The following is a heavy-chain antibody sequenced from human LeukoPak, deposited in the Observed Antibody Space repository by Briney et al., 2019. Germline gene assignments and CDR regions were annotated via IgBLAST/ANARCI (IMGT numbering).Heavy chain of an antibody. Sequence: SGGSLRLSCAASGFTFSNFAMNWVRQAPGKGLVWVSRIDTDGSFTSYADSVRGRFTISRDNAKNTLYLQMSSLRAEDTAVYYCIRGTVGAPGNDYWGQGTLVTVSS. CDR3: IRGTVGAPGNDY. CDR2: IDTDGSFT. CDR1: GFTFSNFA. J-gene: IGHJ4*02. D-gene: IGHD1-26*01. V-gene: IGHV3-74*01.